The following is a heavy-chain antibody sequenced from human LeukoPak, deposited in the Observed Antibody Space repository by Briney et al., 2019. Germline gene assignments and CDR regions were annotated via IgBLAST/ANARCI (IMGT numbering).Heavy chain of an antibody. CDR1: GGSISSSSYN. V-gene: IGHV4-39*01. Sequence: SETLSLTCTVSGGSISSSSYNWGWIRQPPGKGLEWIGNIYYTGRTYYNPSLKSRVTISADTSKNQFSLKLSSVTAADTAVYFCARHSRGVTSAYYFWIDPWGQGTLVTVSS. CDR3: ARHSRGVTSAYYFWIDP. D-gene: IGHD2/OR15-2a*01. J-gene: IGHJ5*02. CDR2: IYYTGRT.